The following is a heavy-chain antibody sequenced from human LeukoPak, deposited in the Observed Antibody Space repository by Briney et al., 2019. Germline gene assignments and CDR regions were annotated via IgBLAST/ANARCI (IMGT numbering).Heavy chain of an antibody. V-gene: IGHV4-39*07. CDR2: IYYSGST. J-gene: IGHJ5*02. D-gene: IGHD6-19*01. CDR1: GFTFSSYA. Sequence: GSLRLSCAASGFTFSSYAMHWVRQPPGKGPEWIGSIYYSGSTNYNPSLKSRVTISLDTSKNQFSLKLTSVTAADTAVYYCASVRGYSSGWYASGFDPWGQGTLVTVSS. CDR3: ASVRGYSSGWYASGFDP.